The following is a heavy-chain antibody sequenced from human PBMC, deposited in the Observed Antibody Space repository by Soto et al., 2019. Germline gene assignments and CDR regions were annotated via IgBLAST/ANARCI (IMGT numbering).Heavy chain of an antibody. J-gene: IGHJ4*02. CDR3: SIFFWSGRLPYHFDF. CDR1: GYTFTSYY. D-gene: IGHD3-3*01. V-gene: IGHV1-46*01. Sequence: AAVKVSCKASGYTFTSYYMHWVRQAPGQGLERMGIINPSGGSTSYAQKFQGRVTMTRDTSTSTDYMDLRSLRSDDTAVYYFSIFFWSGRLPYHFDFWGQGTLVTVSS. CDR2: INPSGGST.